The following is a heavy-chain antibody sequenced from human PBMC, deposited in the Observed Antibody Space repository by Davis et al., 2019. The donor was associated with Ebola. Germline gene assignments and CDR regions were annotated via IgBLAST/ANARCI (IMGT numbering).Heavy chain of an antibody. D-gene: IGHD6-6*01. V-gene: IGHV3-7*01. CDR3: ARGFTGSSSSRNADYYYYYGMDV. CDR1: GFTVSSNY. Sequence: PGGSLRLSCAASGFTVSSNYMSWVRQAPGKGLEWVANIKQDGSEKYYVDSVKGRFTISRDNAKNSLYLQMNSLRAEDTAVYYCARGFTGSSSSRNADYYYYYGMDVWGQGTTVTVSS. J-gene: IGHJ6*02. CDR2: IKQDGSEK.